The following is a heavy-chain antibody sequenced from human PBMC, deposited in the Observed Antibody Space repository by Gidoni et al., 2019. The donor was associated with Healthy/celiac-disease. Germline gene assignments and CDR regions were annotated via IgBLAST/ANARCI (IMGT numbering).Heavy chain of an antibody. CDR2: ISSSGSTI. V-gene: IGHV3-48*03. CDR1: GFTFSSYE. D-gene: IGHD3-10*01. CDR3: ARHYGSGSYPHDAFDI. Sequence: EVQLVESGGGLVQPGGSLRLSCAASGFTFSSYEMNWVRQAPGKGLEWVSYISSSGSTIYYADSVKGRFTISRDNAKNSLYLQMNSLRAEDTAVYYCARHYGSGSYPHDAFDIWGQGTMVTVSS. J-gene: IGHJ3*02.